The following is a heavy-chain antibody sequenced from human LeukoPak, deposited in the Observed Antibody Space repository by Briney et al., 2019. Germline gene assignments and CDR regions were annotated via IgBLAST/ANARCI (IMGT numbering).Heavy chain of an antibody. V-gene: IGHV1-2*02. CDR1: GYTFTGYY. J-gene: IGHJ4*02. CDR3: ARIPGLGRFDY. CDR2: INPNSGGT. D-gene: IGHD7-27*01. Sequence: ASVKVSCKASGYTFTGYYMNGVRQAPGQGLEWMGWINPNSGGTNYAQKFQGRVTMTRDTSISTAYMELSRLRSDDTAVYYCARIPGLGRFDYWGQGTLVTVSS.